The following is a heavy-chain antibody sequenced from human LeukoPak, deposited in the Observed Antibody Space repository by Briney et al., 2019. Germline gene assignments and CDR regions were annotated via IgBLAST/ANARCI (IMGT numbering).Heavy chain of an antibody. V-gene: IGHV3-21*01. CDR3: ARVGGRGDY. Sequence: PGGSLRLSCAASGFTFSSYSMNWVRQAPGKGLEWVSSISSSSRYRYYADSVKGRFPISRDNTKNSLYLQMNSLRAENTAVYYCARVGGRGDYWGQGTLVTVSS. CDR1: GFTFSSYS. D-gene: IGHD3-16*01. J-gene: IGHJ4*02. CDR2: ISSSSRYR.